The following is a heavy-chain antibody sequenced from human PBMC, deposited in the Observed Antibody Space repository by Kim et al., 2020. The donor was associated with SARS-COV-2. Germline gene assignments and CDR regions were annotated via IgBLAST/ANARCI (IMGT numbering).Heavy chain of an antibody. CDR1: GFTFSSHA. D-gene: IGHD2-21*01. CDR2: ISYSSSYI. V-gene: IGHV3-21*01. J-gene: IGHJ4*02. CDR3: VRGLNSGSNY. Sequence: GGSLRLSCAASGFTFSSHAMDWVRQAPGKGLEWVSSISYSSSYIYHADSGKGRFTISRDNAKNSLYLQMNSLRAEDTAVYYCVRGLNSGSNYWGQGTLVT.